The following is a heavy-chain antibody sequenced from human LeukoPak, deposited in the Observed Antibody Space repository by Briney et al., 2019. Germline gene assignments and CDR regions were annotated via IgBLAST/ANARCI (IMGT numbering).Heavy chain of an antibody. D-gene: IGHD2-15*01. CDR1: GGSISSYY. J-gene: IGHJ5*02. CDR2: IYYSGST. V-gene: IGHV4-59*08. CDR3: ARGLPRDIVVVVAATGVWFDP. Sequence: SETLSLTCTVSGGSISSYYWSWIRQPPGKGLEWIGYIYYSGSTNYNPSLKSRVTISVDTSKNQFSLKLSSVTAADTAVYYCARGLPRDIVVVVAATGVWFDPWGQGTLVTVSS.